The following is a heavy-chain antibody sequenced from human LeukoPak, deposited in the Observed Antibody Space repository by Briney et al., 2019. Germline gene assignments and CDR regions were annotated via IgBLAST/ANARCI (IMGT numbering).Heavy chain of an antibody. D-gene: IGHD5-24*01. Sequence: GGSLRLSCAASGFTFITYAMHWVRQAPGKGLEWVAVISYDGSNEYYVESVKGRFTISRDNSKNILYLQMNSLTAEDTAVYYCARDSLKNGYNYDYFDYWGQGTLVTVSS. CDR1: GFTFITYA. CDR3: ARDSLKNGYNYDYFDY. V-gene: IGHV3-30-3*01. CDR2: ISYDGSNE. J-gene: IGHJ4*02.